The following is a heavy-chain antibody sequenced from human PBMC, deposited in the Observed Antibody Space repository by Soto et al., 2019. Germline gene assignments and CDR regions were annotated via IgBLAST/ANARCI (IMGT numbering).Heavy chain of an antibody. Sequence: PSETLSLTCTASGGSINNYYWSWIRQPPGKGLEWIGYIYYRGSTNYNPSLKSRVTISVDTSKNQFSLKLSSVTTADTAVYYCAIFMGNSVAPTYFDYWGQGTLVTVSS. CDR1: GGSINNYY. CDR2: IYYRGST. D-gene: IGHD5-12*01. J-gene: IGHJ4*02. CDR3: AIFMGNSVAPTYFDY. V-gene: IGHV4-59*01.